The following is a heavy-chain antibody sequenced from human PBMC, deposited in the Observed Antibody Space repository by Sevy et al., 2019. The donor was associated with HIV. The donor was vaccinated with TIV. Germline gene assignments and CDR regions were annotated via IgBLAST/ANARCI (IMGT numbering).Heavy chain of an antibody. J-gene: IGHJ3*02. CDR2: ISGNGENT. Sequence: GGSLRLSCAASEFTFSSHAVSWVRQAPGNGLEWVSAISGNGENTHYADSVRGRFTISRDNFKNTLYLHMSTLRAEDTALYYCARDGRGISAFDISGQRTMVTVSS. CDR1: EFTFSSHA. V-gene: IGHV3-23*01. D-gene: IGHD3-3*02. CDR3: ARDGRGISAFDI.